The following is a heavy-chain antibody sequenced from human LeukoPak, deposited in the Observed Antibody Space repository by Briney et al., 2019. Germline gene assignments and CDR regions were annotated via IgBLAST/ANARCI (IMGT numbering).Heavy chain of an antibody. CDR3: AKEGTVTTFVWVDV. D-gene: IGHD4-17*01. CDR1: EFTFSNYV. J-gene: IGHJ6*02. V-gene: IGHV3-23*01. CDR2: ITARGDGT. Sequence: GGSLRLSCVASEFTFSNYVMSWVRQAPGKGLEWVSAITARGDGTNYADSVRGRFTISRDNSKNTLYLHLSSLRVEDAAVYYCAKEGTVTTFVWVDVWGQGTTVTVSS.